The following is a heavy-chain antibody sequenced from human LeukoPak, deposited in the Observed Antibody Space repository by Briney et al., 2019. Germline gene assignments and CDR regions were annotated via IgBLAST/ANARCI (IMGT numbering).Heavy chain of an antibody. Sequence: GASVKVSCKASNNTLSNNGITWVRQAPGQGLEWMGWISGYNTYTTYAQKFQDRVTMTKDTSTNTAYMEMRSLRSDDTAIYYCARGRLVWGMETFDLWGQGTMVTVSS. J-gene: IGHJ3*01. V-gene: IGHV1-18*01. CDR1: NNTLSNNG. CDR3: ARGRLVWGMETFDL. D-gene: IGHD3-16*01. CDR2: ISGYNTYT.